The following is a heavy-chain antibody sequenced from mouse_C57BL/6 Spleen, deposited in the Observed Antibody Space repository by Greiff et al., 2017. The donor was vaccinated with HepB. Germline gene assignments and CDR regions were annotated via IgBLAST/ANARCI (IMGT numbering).Heavy chain of an antibody. V-gene: IGHV1-75*01. J-gene: IGHJ4*01. CDR1: GYTFTDYY. CDR2: IFPGSGST. CDR3: ARDGVTTVVARAMDY. Sequence: VQLQQSGPELVKPGASVKISCKASGYTFTDYYINWVKQRPGQGLEWIGWIFPGSGSTYYNEKFKGKATLTVDKSSSTAYMLLSSLTSEDSAVYFYARDGVTTVVARAMDYWGQGTSVTVSS. D-gene: IGHD1-1*01.